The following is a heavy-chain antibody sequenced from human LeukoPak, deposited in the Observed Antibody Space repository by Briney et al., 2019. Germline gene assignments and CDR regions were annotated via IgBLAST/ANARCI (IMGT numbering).Heavy chain of an antibody. J-gene: IGHJ4*02. Sequence: PGGSLRLSCAASGFTFSSYTMSWVRQAPGKGLEWVSTITTSDGNTYYADSVKGRFTISRDNAKNSLYLQMNSLRAEDTAVYYCAREGVAAFDYWGQGTLVTVSS. V-gene: IGHV3-23*01. CDR1: GFTFSSYT. CDR3: AREGVAAFDY. CDR2: ITTSDGNT. D-gene: IGHD2-15*01.